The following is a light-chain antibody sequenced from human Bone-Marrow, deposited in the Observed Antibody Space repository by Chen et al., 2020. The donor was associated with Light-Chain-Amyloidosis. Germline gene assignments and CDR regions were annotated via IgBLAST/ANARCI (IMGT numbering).Light chain of an antibody. V-gene: IGLV3-21*02. CDR1: DIGSKS. CDR2: DDT. J-gene: IGLJ2*01. CDR3: HVWDDKSDHHV. Sequence: SYVLTQAPSVSAAPGQTATIFCGGNDIGSKSLHWYQQRPGQAPVLIVYDDTDRPSGIPARFSGSNSGRSATLTIGRVEAEDEADYSCHVWDDKSDHHVFGGGTKLTVL.